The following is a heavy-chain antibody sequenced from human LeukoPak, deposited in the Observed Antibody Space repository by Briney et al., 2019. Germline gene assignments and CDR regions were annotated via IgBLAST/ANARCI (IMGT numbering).Heavy chain of an antibody. J-gene: IGHJ4*02. V-gene: IGHV3-48*04. CDR1: GFTFSSYS. CDR3: ARQRWSNYFDY. Sequence: GGSLRLSCAASGFTFSSYSMNWVRQAPGKGLEWVSYISSSSSTIYYADSVKGRFTISGDNAKNSLYLQMNSLRAEDTAVYYCARQRWSNYFDYWGQGTLVTVSS. CDR2: ISSSSSTI. D-gene: IGHD4-23*01.